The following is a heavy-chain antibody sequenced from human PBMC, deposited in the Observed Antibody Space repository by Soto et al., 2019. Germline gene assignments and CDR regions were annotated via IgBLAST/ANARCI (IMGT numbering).Heavy chain of an antibody. CDR3: ARYVSPGSSSVYLDAFDI. D-gene: IGHD6-13*01. Sequence: EVQLEASGVGLVQPGGSLRLSCAASGFTLSMHWMTWVRQAPGSGLEWVANIKQDGSKKSYLDSVRGRFTISRDNVRNSLYLPMDSLRAEDTALYYCARYVSPGSSSVYLDAFDIWGQGTMVIVSS. V-gene: IGHV3-7*03. CDR2: IKQDGSKK. J-gene: IGHJ3*02. CDR1: GFTLSMHW.